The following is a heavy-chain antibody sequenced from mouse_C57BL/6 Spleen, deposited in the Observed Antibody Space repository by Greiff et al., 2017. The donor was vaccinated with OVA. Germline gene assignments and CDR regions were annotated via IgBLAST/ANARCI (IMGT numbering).Heavy chain of an antibody. V-gene: IGHV1-52*01. Sequence: QVQLQQPGAELVRPGSSVKLSCKASGYTFTSYWMHWVKQRPIHGLEWIGNIDPSDSETHYNQKFKDKATLTVDKSSSTAYMQLSSLTSEDSAVYYCARYYSNYWYFDVWGTGTTVTVSS. CDR1: GYTFTSYW. CDR3: ARYYSNYWYFDV. J-gene: IGHJ1*03. CDR2: IDPSDSET. D-gene: IGHD2-5*01.